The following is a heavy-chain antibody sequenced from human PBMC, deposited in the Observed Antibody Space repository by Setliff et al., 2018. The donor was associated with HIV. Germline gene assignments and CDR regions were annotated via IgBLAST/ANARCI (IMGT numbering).Heavy chain of an antibody. CDR3: ARTITTFGVIGRGGRMDV. V-gene: IGHV4-34*01. CDR1: GGSFSGYS. CDR2: MNHSEH. D-gene: IGHD3-3*01. Sequence: PSATLSLTCAVSGGSFSGYSWTWIRQSPGKGLEWIGEMNHSEHYYNPTLKSRVTISMDTSKNQFSLELSSVTAADTALYYCARTITTFGVIGRGGRMDVWGKGTTVTVSS. J-gene: IGHJ6*04.